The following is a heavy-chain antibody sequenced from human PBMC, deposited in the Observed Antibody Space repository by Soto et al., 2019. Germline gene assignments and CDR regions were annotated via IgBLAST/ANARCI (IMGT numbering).Heavy chain of an antibody. CDR3: ALLAQGTRGHSSFHYGMDV. J-gene: IGHJ6*02. D-gene: IGHD2-2*01. Sequence: QVQLVQSGVEVKNPGASVKVSCKASGYTFTNYGISWVRQGPGQELEWMGWINPNSGNTGYAQRFQGRVTMTRNTSISTAYMELSSLRSEDTAVYYCALLAQGTRGHSSFHYGMDVWGQGTTVTVS. CDR2: INPNSGNT. CDR1: GYTFTNYG. V-gene: IGHV1-8*01.